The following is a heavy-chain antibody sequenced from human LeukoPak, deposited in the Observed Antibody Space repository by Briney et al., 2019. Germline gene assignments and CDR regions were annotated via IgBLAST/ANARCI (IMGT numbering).Heavy chain of an antibody. J-gene: IGHJ3*02. CDR1: GFTFSSYG. Sequence: AGGSLRLSCAASGFTFSSYGMHWVRQAPGKGLEWVAFIRYDGSNKYYADSVKGRFTISRDNSKNTLYLQMNSLRAEDTAVYYCAKVYYDSSGYRNDAFDNWGQGTMVTVSS. CDR2: IRYDGSNK. V-gene: IGHV3-30*02. CDR3: AKVYYDSSGYRNDAFDN. D-gene: IGHD3-22*01.